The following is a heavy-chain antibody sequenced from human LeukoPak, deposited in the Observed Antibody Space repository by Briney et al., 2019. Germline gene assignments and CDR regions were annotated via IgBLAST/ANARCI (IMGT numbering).Heavy chain of an antibody. CDR1: GGSISSYY. CDR2: IYYSGST. D-gene: IGHD3-22*01. V-gene: IGHV4-59*08. Sequence: SETLSLTCTVSGGSISSYYWSWIRQPPGKGLEWIGYIYYSGSTNYNPSLKSRVTISADTSKNQFSLKLSSVTAADTAVYYCARLYYDSSGYSPDAFDIWGQGTMVTVSS. J-gene: IGHJ3*02. CDR3: ARLYYDSSGYSPDAFDI.